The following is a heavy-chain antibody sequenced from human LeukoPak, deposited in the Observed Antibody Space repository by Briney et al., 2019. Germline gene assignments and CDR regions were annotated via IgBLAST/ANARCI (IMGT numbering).Heavy chain of an antibody. CDR3: ARDLLITMVRGVINY. D-gene: IGHD3-10*01. J-gene: IGHJ4*02. CDR2: ISSSSSYI. Sequence: PGGSLRLSCAASGFTFSSYSMNWVRQAPGKGLEWVSSISSSSSYIYYADSVKGRFTISRDNAKNSLYLQMNSLRAEDTAVYYCARDLLITMVRGVINYWGQGTLVTVSS. CDR1: GFTFSSYS. V-gene: IGHV3-21*01.